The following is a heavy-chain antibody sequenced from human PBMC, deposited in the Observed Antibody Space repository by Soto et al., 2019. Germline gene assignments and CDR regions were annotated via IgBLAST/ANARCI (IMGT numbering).Heavy chain of an antibody. Sequence: EVQLVESGGGLVQPGGSLRLYCAASGFTVSNFYISWVRQAPGKGLEWLGNIKGDGSDAHYVDSVKGRFTISRDNAGNSIYLQMNNLRAEDTAMYYCARDPVTSDWGQGTLVTVSS. CDR3: ARDPVTSD. CDR2: IKGDGSDA. V-gene: IGHV3-7*03. CDR1: GFTVSNFY. J-gene: IGHJ4*02.